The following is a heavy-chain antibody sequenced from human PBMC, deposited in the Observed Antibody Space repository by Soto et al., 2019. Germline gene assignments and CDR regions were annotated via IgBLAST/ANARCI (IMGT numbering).Heavy chain of an antibody. CDR1: GGSISIYY. Sequence: PSETLSLTCTVSGGSISIYYWSLIRQAAGKGLEWIGRIYTSGSTNYNPSLKSRVTMSVDTSKNQFSLKLSSVTAAETAVYYCERDWGVLWFGEHPRKGAFDIWGQGTMVTV. CDR3: ERDWGVLWFGEHPRKGAFDI. CDR2: IYTSGST. V-gene: IGHV4-4*07. J-gene: IGHJ3*02. D-gene: IGHD3-10*01.